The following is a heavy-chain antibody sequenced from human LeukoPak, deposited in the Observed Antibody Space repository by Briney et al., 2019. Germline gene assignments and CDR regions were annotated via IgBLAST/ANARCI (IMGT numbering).Heavy chain of an antibody. Sequence: PGGSLRLSCAASGFTFSSYGMHWVRQAPGKGLEWVAFIRYDGSNKYYADSVKGRFTISRDNSKNTLYLQMNSLRAEDTATYYCARVAVSGPTGWFDSWGQGTPGHRLL. CDR3: ARVAVSGPTGWFDS. CDR2: IRYDGSNK. V-gene: IGHV3-30*02. D-gene: IGHD2-8*02. J-gene: IGHJ5*01. CDR1: GFTFSSYG.